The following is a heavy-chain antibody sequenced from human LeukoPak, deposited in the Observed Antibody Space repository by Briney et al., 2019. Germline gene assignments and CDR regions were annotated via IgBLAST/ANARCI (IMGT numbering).Heavy chain of an antibody. J-gene: IGHJ5*02. CDR3: ARGVYCSGGSCYNWFDP. D-gene: IGHD2-15*01. Sequence: GASVKVSCKASGYTFTSYAMNWVRQAPGQGLEWMGWINTNTGNPTYAQGFTGRFVFSLDTSVSTAYLQISSLKAEDTAVYYCARGVYCSGGSCYNWFDPWGQGTLVTVSS. V-gene: IGHV7-4-1*02. CDR1: GYTFTSYA. CDR2: INTNTGNP.